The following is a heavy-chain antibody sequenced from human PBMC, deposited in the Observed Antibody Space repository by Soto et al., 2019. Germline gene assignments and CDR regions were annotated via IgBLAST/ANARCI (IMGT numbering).Heavy chain of an antibody. V-gene: IGHV4-34*01. D-gene: IGHD2-2*02. Sequence: SETLSLTCAVYGGSFSGYYWSWIRQPPGKGLEWIGEINHSGSTNYNPSLKSRVTISVDTSKNQFSLKLSSVTAADTAVYYCESRRGLCSSTSCYRYYYGMDVWGQGTTVTVSS. CDR1: GGSFSGYY. J-gene: IGHJ6*02. CDR3: ESRRGLCSSTSCYRYYYGMDV. CDR2: INHSGST.